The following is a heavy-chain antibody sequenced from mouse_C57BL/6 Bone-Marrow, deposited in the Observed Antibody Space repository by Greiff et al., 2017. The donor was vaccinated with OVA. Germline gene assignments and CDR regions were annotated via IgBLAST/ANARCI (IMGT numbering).Heavy chain of an antibody. CDR1: GYTFTSYG. CDR2: IYPRSGNT. CDR3: AREDEDAMDY. V-gene: IGHV1-81*01. J-gene: IGHJ4*01. Sequence: QVQLQQSGAELARPGASVKLSCKASGYTFTSYGISWVKQRTGQGLEWIGEIYPRSGNTYYNEKFKGKATLTADKSSSTAYMELRSLTSEDSAIYYCAREDEDAMDYWGQGTSVTVSS.